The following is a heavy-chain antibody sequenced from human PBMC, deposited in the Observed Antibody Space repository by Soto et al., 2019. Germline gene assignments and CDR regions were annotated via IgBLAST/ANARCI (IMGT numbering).Heavy chain of an antibody. D-gene: IGHD3-3*01. J-gene: IGHJ6*01. CDR3: AKDITIFGVVLDAPSMDF. CDR1: GFTFSSYA. V-gene: IGHV3-23*01. Sequence: EVLLLESGGGLVEPGGALRLSCAASGFTFSSYAMSSVRQAPGKGLWWVSAISGRGGSTYYADSVKSRFTISRDNSKNTLHLQMNSLRAEDTAVYDCAKDITIFGVVLDAPSMDFWGPGTTVNGSS. CDR2: ISGRGGST.